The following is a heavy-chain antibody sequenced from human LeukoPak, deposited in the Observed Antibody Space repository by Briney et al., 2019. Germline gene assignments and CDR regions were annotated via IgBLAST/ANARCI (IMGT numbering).Heavy chain of an antibody. D-gene: IGHD3-16*02. V-gene: IGHV3-23*01. CDR1: GFTFSSYA. CDR2: ISGSGGST. CDR3: AVSYYYYYMDV. Sequence: GGSLRLSCAASGFTFSSYAMSWVRQAPGKGLEWVSAISGSGGSTYYADSVKGRFTISRDNAKNSLYLQMNSLRAEDTAVYYCAVSYYYYYMDVWGKGTTVTISS. J-gene: IGHJ6*03.